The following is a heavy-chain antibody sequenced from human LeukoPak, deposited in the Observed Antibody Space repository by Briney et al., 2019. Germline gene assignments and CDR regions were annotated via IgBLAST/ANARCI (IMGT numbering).Heavy chain of an antibody. Sequence: GESLKISCKGSGYSFTSYWIGWVRQMPGKGLEWMGIIYPGDSDTRYSPSFQGQVTISADKSISTAYLQWSSLKASDTAMYYCARHTGFWSGYYTDYYYYYMDVWGKGTTVTVSS. D-gene: IGHD3-3*01. CDR2: IYPGDSDT. CDR3: ARHTGFWSGYYTDYYYYYMDV. CDR1: GYSFTSYW. J-gene: IGHJ6*03. V-gene: IGHV5-51*01.